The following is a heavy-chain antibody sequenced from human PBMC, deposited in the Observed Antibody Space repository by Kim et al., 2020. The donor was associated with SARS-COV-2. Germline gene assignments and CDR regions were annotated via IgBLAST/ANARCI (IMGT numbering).Heavy chain of an antibody. D-gene: IGHD4-17*01. J-gene: IGHJ4*02. CDR1: GFTFSSYA. CDR2: ISYDGSNK. Sequence: GGSLRLFCAASGFTFSSYAMHWVRQAPGKGLEWVAVISYDGSNKYYADSVKGRFTISRDNSKNTLYLQMNSLRAEDTAVYYCARDRATVTTYWYGYWGQG. CDR3: ARDRATVTTYWYGY. V-gene: IGHV3-30*04.